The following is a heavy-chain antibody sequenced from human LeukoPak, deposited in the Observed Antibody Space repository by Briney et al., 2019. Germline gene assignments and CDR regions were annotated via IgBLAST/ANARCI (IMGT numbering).Heavy chain of an antibody. Sequence: SGTLSLTCAVSGGSLSTTSWWVWLRQPPGKGLEWIGEVYHSGGGNKNYNPSLKSRATISIDTSKNQFFLKLSSVTAADTAVYYCARASNIYEYVRGSYRYTGRPLDYWGQGTLVTVSS. CDR2: VYHSGGGNK. V-gene: IGHV4-4*02. CDR3: ARASNIYEYVRGSYRYTGRPLDY. D-gene: IGHD3-16*02. CDR1: GGSLSTTSW. J-gene: IGHJ4*02.